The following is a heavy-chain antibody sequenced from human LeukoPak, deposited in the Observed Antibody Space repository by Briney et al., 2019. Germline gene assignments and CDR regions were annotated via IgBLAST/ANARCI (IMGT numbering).Heavy chain of an antibody. CDR1: GFTFSSYS. D-gene: IGHD6-13*01. J-gene: IGHJ5*02. Sequence: PGGSLRLSCAASGFTFSSYSMNWVRQAPGKGLEWVALISYDGSNKYYADSVKGRFTISRDNSKNTLYLQMNSLRAEDTAVYYCARASGVAAAGPYNWFDPWGQGTLVTVSS. CDR2: ISYDGSNK. V-gene: IGHV3-30*03. CDR3: ARASGVAAAGPYNWFDP.